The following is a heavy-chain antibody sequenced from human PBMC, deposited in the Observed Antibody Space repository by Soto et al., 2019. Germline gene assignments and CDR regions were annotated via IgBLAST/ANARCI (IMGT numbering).Heavy chain of an antibody. D-gene: IGHD1-26*01. CDR1: GFTFSSNA. V-gene: IGHV3-23*01. CDR2: ISASGVST. J-gene: IGHJ4*02. Sequence: EVQLLESGGGLVQPGGSLRLSCAASGFTFSSNAMSWVRQAPAKVLEWVSSISASGVSTYYADSVKGRATISRDNSKDTVFLQMDSLRDDDTAVYFCVKGVGFTSLGTDCWGQGTLVTVSS. CDR3: VKGVGFTSLGTDC.